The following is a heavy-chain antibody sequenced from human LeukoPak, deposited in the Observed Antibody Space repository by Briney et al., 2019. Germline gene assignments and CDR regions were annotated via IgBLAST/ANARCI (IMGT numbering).Heavy chain of an antibody. Sequence: GGSLRLSCAASGFTFSSYWMSWVRQAPGKGLEWVANIKQDGSEKYYVDSVKGRFTISRDNAKNSLYLQMNSLRAEDTAVYYCARYYYDSSGYHDPIDYWGQGTLVTVSS. CDR1: GFTFSSYW. CDR2: IKQDGSEK. V-gene: IGHV3-7*01. CDR3: ARYYYDSSGYHDPIDY. D-gene: IGHD3-22*01. J-gene: IGHJ4*02.